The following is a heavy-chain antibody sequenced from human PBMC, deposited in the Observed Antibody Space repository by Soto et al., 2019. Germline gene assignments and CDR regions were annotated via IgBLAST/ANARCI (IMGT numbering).Heavy chain of an antibody. D-gene: IGHD1-1*01. CDR3: AKNGGAVPPPWHTYNTGLAV. Sequence: QVQLVESGGGVVQPGRSLRLSCAASGFTFSSYGMHWVRQAPGKGLEWVAVISYDGSNKYYADSVKGRFTISRDNSKNPLYLKRNGLRPGDTVVYSCAKNGGAVPPPWHTYNTGLAVWAKGPTAPSPQ. V-gene: IGHV3-30*18. CDR2: ISYDGSNK. J-gene: IGHJ6*04. CDR1: GFTFSSYG.